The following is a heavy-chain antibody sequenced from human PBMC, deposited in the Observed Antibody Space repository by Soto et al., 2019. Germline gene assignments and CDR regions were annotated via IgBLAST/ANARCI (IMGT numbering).Heavy chain of an antibody. CDR3: ARDPKGQPITIFGVVIPGWFDP. CDR1: GYTFTSYG. Sequence: GASVKLSCKASGYTFTSYGISWVRQAPGQGLEWMGWISAYNGNTNYAQKLQGRVTMTTDTSTSTAYMELRSLRSDDTAVYYCARDPKGQPITIFGVVIPGWFDPWGQGTLVTVSS. CDR2: ISAYNGNT. J-gene: IGHJ5*02. D-gene: IGHD3-3*01. V-gene: IGHV1-18*01.